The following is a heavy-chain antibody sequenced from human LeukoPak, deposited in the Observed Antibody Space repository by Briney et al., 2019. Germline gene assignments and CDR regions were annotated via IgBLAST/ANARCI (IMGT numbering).Heavy chain of an antibody. D-gene: IGHD3-22*01. J-gene: IGHJ3*01. Sequence: GGSLRLSCAASGFTFSSYWMSWVRQAPGKGLEWVANIKQVGSEKYYVVSLKGRFTIYRDNAKNSVYLQLSSLRAVDTPVYYCARDLYYYDSSGTEAFDVWGQGTMVTVSS. CDR2: IKQVGSEK. V-gene: IGHV3-7*01. CDR3: ARDLYYYDSSGTEAFDV. CDR1: GFTFSSYW.